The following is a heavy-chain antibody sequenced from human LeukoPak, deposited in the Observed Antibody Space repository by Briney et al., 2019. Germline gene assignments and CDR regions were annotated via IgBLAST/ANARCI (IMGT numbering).Heavy chain of an antibody. CDR3: ARNQGPLRGAFDI. V-gene: IGHV1-69*04. Sequence: SVKVSCKASGGTFSSYAVSWVRQAPGQGLEWMGRITPILGIANYAQKFQGRVTITADKSTSTVYMELSSLRSEDAAVYYCARNQGPLRGAFDIWGQGTMVTVSS. J-gene: IGHJ3*02. CDR2: ITPILGIA. D-gene: IGHD1-14*01. CDR1: GGTFSSYA.